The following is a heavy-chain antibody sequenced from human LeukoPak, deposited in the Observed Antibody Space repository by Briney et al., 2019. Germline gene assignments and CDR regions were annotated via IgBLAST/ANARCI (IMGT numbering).Heavy chain of an antibody. CDR2: ISYDGSNK. CDR1: GFTFSSYA. V-gene: IGHV3-30-3*01. D-gene: IGHD6-13*01. Sequence: PGRSLRLSCAASGFTFSSYAMHWVRQAPDKGLEWVAVISYDGSNKYYADSVKGRFTISRDNSKNTLYLQMNSLRAEDTAVYYCARVALRGIAAAPADYWGQGTLVTVSS. J-gene: IGHJ4*02. CDR3: ARVALRGIAAAPADY.